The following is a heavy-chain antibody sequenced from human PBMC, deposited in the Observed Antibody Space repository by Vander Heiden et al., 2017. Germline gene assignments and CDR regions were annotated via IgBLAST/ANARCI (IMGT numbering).Heavy chain of an antibody. Sequence: QVQLVQSGAEVKKPGSSVKVSCKASGGTLSSYAISWVRQAPGQGLEWRGGIIPIFGTANYAQKFQGRVTITADESTSTAYMELSSLRSEDTAVYYCARGFVVVPAAISRMDVWGQGTTVTVSS. J-gene: IGHJ6*02. V-gene: IGHV1-69*01. CDR1: GGTLSSYA. D-gene: IGHD2-2*01. CDR2: IIPIFGTA. CDR3: ARGFVVVPAAISRMDV.